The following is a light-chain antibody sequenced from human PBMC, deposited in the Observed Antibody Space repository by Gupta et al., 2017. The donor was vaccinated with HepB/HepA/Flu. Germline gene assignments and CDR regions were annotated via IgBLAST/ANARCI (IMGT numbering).Light chain of an antibody. V-gene: IGKV1-5*03. CDR2: KAS. CDR3: QQYDDYRT. CDR1: QSISNY. Sequence: DIQMTQSPSTLSASVGDRVTITCRASQSISNYLAWYQQKPGKAPKLLSYKASTLQSGVSSRFMGSGSGTECTLTSCSLQTYDFATDYSQQYDDYRTFGQGTQVEIK. J-gene: IGKJ1*01.